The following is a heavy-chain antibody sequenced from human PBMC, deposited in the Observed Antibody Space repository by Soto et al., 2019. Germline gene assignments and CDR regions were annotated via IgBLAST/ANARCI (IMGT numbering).Heavy chain of an antibody. CDR1: GFTFSSYA. J-gene: IGHJ5*02. Sequence: GGSLSLSCAASGFTFSSYAMHWVRQAPGKGLEWVAVISYDGSNKYYADSVKGRFTISRDNSKKTLYLQMNSLRAEDTAVYYCARPYGDYVINAWFDPWGQGTLVTVSS. CDR3: ARPYGDYVINAWFDP. D-gene: IGHD4-17*01. CDR2: ISYDGSNK. V-gene: IGHV3-30-3*01.